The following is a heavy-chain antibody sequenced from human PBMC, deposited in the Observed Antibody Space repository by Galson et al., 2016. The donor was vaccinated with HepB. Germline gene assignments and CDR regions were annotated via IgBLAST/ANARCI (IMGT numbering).Heavy chain of an antibody. CDR1: GFTFNYYG. CDR3: AKEVAPHTTSYFYGMDV. V-gene: IGHV3-30*18. CDR2: ISLDGNNQ. J-gene: IGHJ6*02. Sequence: SLRLSCAASGFTFNYYGMHWVRQAPAKGLEWVAVISLDGNNQYYADSVKGRVSISRDNSKNTLHLQMNRLRPDDTAEYFWAKEVAPHTTSYFYGMDVWGQGTPVTVS. D-gene: IGHD5-12*01.